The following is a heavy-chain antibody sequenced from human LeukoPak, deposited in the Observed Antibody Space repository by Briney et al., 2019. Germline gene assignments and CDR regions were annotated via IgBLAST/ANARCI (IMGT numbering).Heavy chain of an antibody. V-gene: IGHV3-30-3*01. CDR3: ARGGSGWTEADY. J-gene: IGHJ4*02. CDR1: GFTFSSSA. Sequence: GGSLRLSCAASGFTFSSSAMHWVRQAPDKGLEWVAVISYDGSNKYYADSVKGRFTISRDNSKNTLYLQMNSLRAEDTAVYYCARGGSGWTEADYWGQGTLVTVSS. D-gene: IGHD6-19*01. CDR2: ISYDGSNK.